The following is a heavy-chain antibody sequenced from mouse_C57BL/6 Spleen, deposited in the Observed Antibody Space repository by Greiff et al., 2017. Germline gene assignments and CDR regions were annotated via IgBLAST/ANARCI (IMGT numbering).Heavy chain of an antibody. D-gene: IGHD1-1*01. CDR2: ISSGGSYT. J-gene: IGHJ2*01. V-gene: IGHV5-6*01. Sequence: EVQGVESGGDLVKPGGSLKLSCAASGFTFSSYGMSWVRQTPDKRLEWVATISSGGSYTYYPDSVKGRFTISRDNAKNTLYLQMSSLKSEDTAMYYCARQGITTVVADYWGQGTTRTFSS. CDR3: ARQGITTVVADY. CDR1: GFTFSSYG.